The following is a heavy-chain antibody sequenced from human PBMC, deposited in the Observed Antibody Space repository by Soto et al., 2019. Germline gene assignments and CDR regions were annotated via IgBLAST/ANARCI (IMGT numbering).Heavy chain of an antibody. CDR2: IYYSGST. CDR3: ARSSTSANYFDY. D-gene: IGHD2-2*01. V-gene: IGHV4-31*03. CDR1: GGSISSGGYY. Sequence: QVQLQESGPGLVKPSQTLSLTCTVSGGSISSGGYYWSWIRQHPGKGLEWIGYIYYSGSTYYHPSLKSRVTISVDTSKNLFSLKLSSVTAADTAVYYCARSSTSANYFDYWGQGTLVTVSS. J-gene: IGHJ4*02.